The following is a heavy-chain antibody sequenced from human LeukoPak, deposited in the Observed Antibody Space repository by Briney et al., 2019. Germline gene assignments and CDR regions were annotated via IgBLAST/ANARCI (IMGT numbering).Heavy chain of an antibody. CDR1: VGSFSGYY. V-gene: IGHV4-34*01. CDR3: ARGYYGSGSHCCHMDV. J-gene: IGHJ6*03. Sequence: PSETLSPTCAVYVGSFSGYYWSWIRQPPGKGVEWIGEINHSGSTNYNSSLKSRVTISVDTSKNQFSLKLSSVTAADTAVYYCARGYYGSGSHCCHMDVWGKGTTITVS. D-gene: IGHD3-10*01. CDR2: INHSGST.